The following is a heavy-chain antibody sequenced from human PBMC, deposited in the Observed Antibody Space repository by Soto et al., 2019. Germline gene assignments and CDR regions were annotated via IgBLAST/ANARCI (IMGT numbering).Heavy chain of an antibody. J-gene: IGHJ6*02. CDR1: GFTFRNYD. CDR2: ISAAGDP. Sequence: EVQLVESGGGLVQPGGSLRLSCEASGFTFRNYDMHWFRQGTGKGLEWVSGISAAGDPDYADSVEGRFTISRENAQNSFFLQMNSLRVGDTAVYYCARTDRDFYGLDVWGQRTTVIVSS. CDR3: ARTDRDFYGLDV. V-gene: IGHV3-13*05.